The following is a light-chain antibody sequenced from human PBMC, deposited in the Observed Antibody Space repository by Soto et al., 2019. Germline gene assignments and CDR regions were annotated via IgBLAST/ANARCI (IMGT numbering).Light chain of an antibody. V-gene: IGKV3-20*01. Sequence: EMVLTQSPCTLSLSPGERATLSCRASHSFSSSYLAWYQQKPGQAPRLLIYGASSRATGIPDRFSGSGSGTDFTLTISRLEPEDFAVYYCQQYGSSRTFGQGTKVDIK. CDR1: HSFSSSY. CDR2: GAS. J-gene: IGKJ1*01. CDR3: QQYGSSRT.